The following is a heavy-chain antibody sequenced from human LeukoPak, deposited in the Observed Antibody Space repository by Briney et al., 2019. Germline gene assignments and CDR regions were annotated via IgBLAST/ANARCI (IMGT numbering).Heavy chain of an antibody. CDR1: GGTFSSYA. V-gene: IGHV1-69*01. D-gene: IGHD6-13*01. Sequence: SVKVSCKASGGTFSSYAISWVRQAPGQGLEWMGGIIPIFGTANYAQKFQGRVTITADESTSTAYMELSSLRSEDTAVYYCAAAGGAAAAGTMGWFDPWGQGTLVTVSS. CDR2: IIPIFGTA. J-gene: IGHJ5*02. CDR3: AAAGGAAAAGTMGWFDP.